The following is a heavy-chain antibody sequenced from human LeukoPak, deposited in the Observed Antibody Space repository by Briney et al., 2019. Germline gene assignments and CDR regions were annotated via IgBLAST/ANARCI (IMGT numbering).Heavy chain of an antibody. V-gene: IGHV3-30*02. CDR2: IRLDGGTT. CDR1: GFTFSTYG. D-gene: IGHD3-9*01. Sequence: GGSLRLSCAASGFTFSTYGMHWVRQAPGKGLEGVAFIRLDGGTTYHADSVKGRFTISRDNSKNTLYLQMNSLRTEDTAMYYCAKGYDTRHWGQGTLVIVSS. CDR3: AKGYDTRH. J-gene: IGHJ1*01.